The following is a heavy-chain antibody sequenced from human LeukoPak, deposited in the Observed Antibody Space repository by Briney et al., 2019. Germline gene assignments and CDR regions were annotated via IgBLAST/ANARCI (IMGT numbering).Heavy chain of an antibody. V-gene: IGHV1-2*02. J-gene: IGHJ4*02. CDR2: INPNSGGT. CDR1: GYTFTGYY. Sequence: ASVKVSCKASGYTFTGYYMHWVRQAPGQGLEWMGWINPNSGGTNYAQKLQGRVTMTTDTSTSTAYMELRRLRYDDTGVYYCARVTRYCSGGSCFLFDYWGQGTLVTVSS. CDR3: ARVTRYCSGGSCFLFDY. D-gene: IGHD2-15*01.